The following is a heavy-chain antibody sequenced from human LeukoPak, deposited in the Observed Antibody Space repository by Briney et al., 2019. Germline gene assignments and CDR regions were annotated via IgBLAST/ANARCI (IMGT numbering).Heavy chain of an antibody. V-gene: IGHV1-8*01. CDR2: MNPNSGNT. CDR1: GYTFTSYA. CDR3: ARARGIVVVPAATYGMDV. J-gene: IGHJ6*02. Sequence: GGSVKVSCTASGYTFTSYAINWVRQATGQGLEWMGWMNPNSGNTGYAQKFQGRVTMTRNTSISTAYMELSSLRSEDTAVYYCARARGIVVVPAATYGMDVWGQGSTVTVSS. D-gene: IGHD2-2*01.